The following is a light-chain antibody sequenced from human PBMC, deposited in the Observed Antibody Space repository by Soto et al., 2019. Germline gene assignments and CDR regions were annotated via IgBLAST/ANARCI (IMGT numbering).Light chain of an antibody. CDR2: RNN. V-gene: IGLV1-47*01. CDR1: SSNIGSNY. CDR3: AAWDDSLSAYVV. J-gene: IGLJ2*01. Sequence: QSVLTQPPSASGTPGQRVTISCSGSSSNIGSNYVYWYQQFPGTAPKLLIYRNNQRPSGVPDRFSGSKSGTSASPAISGLRSEDEADYYCAAWDDSLSAYVVFGGGTKLTVL.